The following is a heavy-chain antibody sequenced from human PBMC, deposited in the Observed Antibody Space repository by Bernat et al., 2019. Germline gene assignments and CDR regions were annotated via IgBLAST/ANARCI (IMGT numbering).Heavy chain of an antibody. CDR3: ARAKTDCTGGVCLDY. D-gene: IGHD2-8*02. CDR1: GFTFSSYS. V-gene: IGHV3-21*05. J-gene: IGHJ4*02. CDR2: ISSSSSYI. Sequence: EVQLVESGGGLVKPGGSLRLSCAASGFTFSSYSMNWVRQAPGKGLEWVSYISSSSSYIYYADSVKGRFTISRDNAKNSQYLQMNSLRAEDTAVYYCARAKTDCTGGVCLDYWGQGTLVTVSS.